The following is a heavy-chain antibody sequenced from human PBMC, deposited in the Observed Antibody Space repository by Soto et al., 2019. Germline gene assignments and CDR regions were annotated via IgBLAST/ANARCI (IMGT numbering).Heavy chain of an antibody. D-gene: IGHD6-19*01. CDR1: GFTFSSYG. CDR3: ASVSSGGEVDY. Sequence: QVQLVESGGGVVQPGRSLRLSCAASGFTFSSYGMHWVRQAPGKGLEWVAVIWYDGSNKYYADSVKGRFTISRDNSKNTLYLQMNSLRAEDTAVYYCASVSSGGEVDYWGQGTLVTVSS. CDR2: IWYDGSNK. J-gene: IGHJ4*02. V-gene: IGHV3-33*01.